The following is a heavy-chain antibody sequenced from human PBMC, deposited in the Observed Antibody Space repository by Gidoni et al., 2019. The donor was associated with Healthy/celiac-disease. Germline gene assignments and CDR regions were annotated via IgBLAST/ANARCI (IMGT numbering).Heavy chain of an antibody. J-gene: IGHJ5*02. CDR1: VGSISSGGSY. V-gene: IGHV4-31*03. CDR2: IYYSGST. CDR3: ARDRGEKGWFDP. Sequence: QVQLQESGPGLVKPPQPLSLTCPVSVGSISSGGSYWSWIRQHPGKRLEWIGYIYYSGSTYDNPSLKSRVTISVDTSKNQFSLKLSSVTAADTAVYYCARDRGEKGWFDPWGQGTLVTVSS. D-gene: IGHD3-16*01.